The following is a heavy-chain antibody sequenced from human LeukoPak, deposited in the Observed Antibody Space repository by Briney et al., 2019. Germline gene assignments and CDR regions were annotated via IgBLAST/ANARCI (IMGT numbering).Heavy chain of an antibody. CDR2: IYSSGNT. J-gene: IGHJ4*02. CDR3: ARGGELLPDGPAFDY. CDR1: GGSISSYY. Sequence: SETLTLTCTVSGGSISSYYWSWLRQPAGKGLEWIGRIYSSGNTNYNPSLKSRVTMLVDTSKKQFSLNRSSVTAADTAVYYGARGGELLPDGPAFDYWGQGSLVTVSS. D-gene: IGHD1-26*01. V-gene: IGHV4-4*07.